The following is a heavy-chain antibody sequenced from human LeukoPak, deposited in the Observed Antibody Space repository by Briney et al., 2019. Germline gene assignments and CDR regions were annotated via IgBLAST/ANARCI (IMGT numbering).Heavy chain of an antibody. CDR1: GDSVSSNSVI. D-gene: IGHD4-17*01. CDR3: AKAPAGFYGYFQS. J-gene: IGHJ1*01. Sequence: SQTLSLTCAISGDSVSSNSVIWSWIRQSPSRGLEWLGRIYYRSKWYIDYAGSVNSRININPDTPKNHLSLQLNSVTPEDTAVYYCAKAPAGFYGYFQSWGQGTLVTVSS. CDR2: IYYRSKWYI. V-gene: IGHV6-1*01.